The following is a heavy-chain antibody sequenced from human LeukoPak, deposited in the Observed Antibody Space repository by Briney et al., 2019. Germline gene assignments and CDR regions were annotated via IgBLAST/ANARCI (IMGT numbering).Heavy chain of an antibody. V-gene: IGHV1-2*02. CDR3: ARVRSIHYYGSGSYYY. J-gene: IGHJ4*02. Sequence: ASVKVSCKASGYTFTGYYMHWVRQAPGQGLEWMGWINPNSGGTNYAQKFQGRVTMTRDTSISTAYMELSRLRSDDTAVYYCARVRSIHYYGSGSYYYWGQGTLVTVSS. CDR2: INPNSGGT. CDR1: GYTFTGYY. D-gene: IGHD3-10*01.